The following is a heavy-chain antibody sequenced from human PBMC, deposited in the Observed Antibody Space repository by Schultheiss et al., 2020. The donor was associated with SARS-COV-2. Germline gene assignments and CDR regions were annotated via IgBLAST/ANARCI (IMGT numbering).Heavy chain of an antibody. CDR2: INPNSGGT. CDR3: AREGFPKYSSSWSSLNWFDP. V-gene: IGHV1-2*04. D-gene: IGHD6-13*01. CDR1: GYTLTELS. J-gene: IGHJ5*02. Sequence: ASVKVSCKVSGYTLTELSMHWVRQAPGKGLEWMGWINPNSGGTNYAQKFQGWVTLTRDTSISTAYMELSSLRSEDTAVYYCAREGFPKYSSSWSSLNWFDPWGQGTLVTVSS.